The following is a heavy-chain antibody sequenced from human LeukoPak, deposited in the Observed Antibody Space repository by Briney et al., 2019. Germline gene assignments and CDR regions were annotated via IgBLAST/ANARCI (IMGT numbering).Heavy chain of an antibody. CDR1: GGSISSYY. J-gene: IGHJ4*02. V-gene: IGHV4-59*12. CDR2: IYYSGST. D-gene: IGHD3-10*01. CDR3: ARDSTMVRGGIDY. Sequence: SETLSLTCTVSGGSISSYYWSWIRQPPGKGLEWIGYIYYSGSTYYNPSLKSRVTISVDRSKNQFSLKLSSVTAADTAVYYCARDSTMVRGGIDYWGQGTLVTVSS.